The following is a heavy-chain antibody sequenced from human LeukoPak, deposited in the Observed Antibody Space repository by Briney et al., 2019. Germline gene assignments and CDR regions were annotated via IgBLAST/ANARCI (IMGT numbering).Heavy chain of an antibody. CDR2: IIPIFGTA. CDR3: AREDLRGVSFDY. Sequence: ASVKVSCKASGGTFSSYAISWVRQAPGQGLEWMGGIIPIFGTANYAQKFQGRVTITTDESTSTAYMELSSLRSEDTAVYYCAREDLRGVSFDYWGQGTLVTVSS. D-gene: IGHD2-8*02. CDR1: GGTFSSYA. J-gene: IGHJ4*02. V-gene: IGHV1-69*05.